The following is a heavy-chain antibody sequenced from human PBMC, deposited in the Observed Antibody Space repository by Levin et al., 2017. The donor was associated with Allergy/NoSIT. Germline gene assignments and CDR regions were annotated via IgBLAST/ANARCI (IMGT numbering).Heavy chain of an antibody. V-gene: IGHV4-59*01. CDR2: IYYSGST. D-gene: IGHD5-12*01. CDR3: ARSRGGYDTNVDY. Sequence: SETLSLTCTVSGGSISSYYWSWIRQPPGKGLEWIGYIYYSGSTNYNPSLKSRVTISVDTSKNQFSLKLSSVTAADTAVYYCARSRGGYDTNVDYWGQGTLVTVSS. J-gene: IGHJ4*02. CDR1: GGSISSYY.